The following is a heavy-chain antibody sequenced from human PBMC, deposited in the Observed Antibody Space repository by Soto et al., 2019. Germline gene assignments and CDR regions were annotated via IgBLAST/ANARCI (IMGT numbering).Heavy chain of an antibody. Sequence: QITLKESGPTLVKPTQTLTLTCTFSGFSLSTSGVGVGWIRQPPGKALEWLALLYWDDGKHYSPSLKSRLTITKDTSKNRVVLTMTNMDPVDTATYYCAHRLGIAVTAHFDYWGQGTLVTVSS. J-gene: IGHJ4*02. D-gene: IGHD6-19*01. V-gene: IGHV2-5*02. CDR3: AHRLGIAVTAHFDY. CDR1: GFSLSTSGVG. CDR2: LYWDDGK.